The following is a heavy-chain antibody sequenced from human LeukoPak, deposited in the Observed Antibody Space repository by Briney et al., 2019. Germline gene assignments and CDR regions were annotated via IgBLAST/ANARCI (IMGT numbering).Heavy chain of an antibody. CDR3: ARETAEPIALGDP. CDR2: IYSGGST. CDR1: GFTVSSNF. J-gene: IGHJ5*02. D-gene: IGHD3-16*01. V-gene: IGHV3-66*02. Sequence: GGSLRLSCAASGFTVSSNFMSWVRQAPGKGLEWVSVIYSGGSTYYADSVKGRFTISRDNSKNTLYLQMNSLRAEDTAVYYCARETAEPIALGDPWGQGTLVTVSS.